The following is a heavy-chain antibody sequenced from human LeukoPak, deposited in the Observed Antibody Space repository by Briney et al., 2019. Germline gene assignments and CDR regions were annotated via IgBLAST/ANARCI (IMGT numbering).Heavy chain of an antibody. CDR1: GGSISSYY. D-gene: IGHD5-12*01. V-gene: IGHV4-59*01. Sequence: SETLSLTCTVSGGSISSYYWSWIRQPPGKGLEWIGYIYYSGSTNYNPSLKSRVTISVDTSKNQFSLKLSSVTAADTAVYYCARVTRGYSGYDPFFDYWGQGTLVTVSS. CDR2: IYYSGST. CDR3: ARVTRGYSGYDPFFDY. J-gene: IGHJ4*02.